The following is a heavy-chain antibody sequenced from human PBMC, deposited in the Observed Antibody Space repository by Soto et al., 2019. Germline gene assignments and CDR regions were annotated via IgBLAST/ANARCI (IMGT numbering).Heavy chain of an antibody. CDR1: GGSISSGGYY. D-gene: IGHD5-12*01. J-gene: IGHJ4*02. Sequence: QVQLQESGPGLVKPSQTLSLTCTVSGGSISSGGYYWHWFRQHPGKGLEWIGYIHYSGRTYYNPSLKSRVTISVDTSKNQFSLKLSSVTAADTAVYYCARGHQVDQFDYWGQGTLVTVSS. CDR3: ARGHQVDQFDY. CDR2: IHYSGRT. V-gene: IGHV4-31*03.